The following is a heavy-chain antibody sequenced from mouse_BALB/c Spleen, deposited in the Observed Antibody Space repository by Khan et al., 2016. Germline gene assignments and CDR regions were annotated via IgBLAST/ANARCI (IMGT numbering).Heavy chain of an antibody. Sequence: EVQLQESGAELVKPGASVKLSCTASGFNIKDTYMHWVKQRPEQGLEWIGRIDPANGNTKYDPKFQGKATITADTSSNTAYLQLSSLTSEGTAVYYCASTGTAIYWGQGTLVAVSA. CDR1: GFNIKDTY. J-gene: IGHJ3*01. CDR3: ASTGTAIY. CDR2: IDPANGNT. V-gene: IGHV14-3*02. D-gene: IGHD4-1*02.